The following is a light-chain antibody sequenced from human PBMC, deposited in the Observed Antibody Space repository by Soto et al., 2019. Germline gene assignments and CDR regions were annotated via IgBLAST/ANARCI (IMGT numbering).Light chain of an antibody. J-gene: IGKJ1*01. V-gene: IGKV4-1*01. CDR1: QNVLYSSNKNY. CDR3: QQYYSTPWT. Sequence: DIVMTQSPDSLAVSPGERATINCTSSQNVLYSSNKNYLAWFQQKPGQPPKLLIYWASTRESGVPDRFSGSGSGTDFTLTISSLQAEDVAVYYCQQYYSTPWTFGQGTKVEIK. CDR2: WAS.